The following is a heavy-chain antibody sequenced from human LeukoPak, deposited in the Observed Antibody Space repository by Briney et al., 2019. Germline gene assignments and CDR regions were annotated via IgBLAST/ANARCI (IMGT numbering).Heavy chain of an antibody. J-gene: IGHJ3*02. CDR2: ISSSSSYI. V-gene: IGHV3-21*01. CDR3: ARGITIFGVVNDAFDI. D-gene: IGHD3-3*01. CDR1: GFTFSSYS. Sequence: GGSLRLSCAASGFTFSSYSMNWVRQAPGKGLEWVSSISSSSSYIYYADSVKGRFTISRDNAKNSLYLQMNSLRAEDTAVYYCARGITIFGVVNDAFDIWGQGTMVTVSS.